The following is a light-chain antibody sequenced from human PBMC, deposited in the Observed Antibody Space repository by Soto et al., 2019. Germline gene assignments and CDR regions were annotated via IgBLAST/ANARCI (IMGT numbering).Light chain of an antibody. J-gene: IGKJ1*01. Sequence: DLQMTQSPSSLSASVGDSVSITCRASQDIAHSLAWFQQQPGRAPKSLIYAASSLRPGLPSRFSGSVSGREFTLTITRLQPEDFAIYYCQQYYHFPWTFGQGTKVEIK. CDR1: QDIAHS. V-gene: IGKV1-16*01. CDR2: AAS. CDR3: QQYYHFPWT.